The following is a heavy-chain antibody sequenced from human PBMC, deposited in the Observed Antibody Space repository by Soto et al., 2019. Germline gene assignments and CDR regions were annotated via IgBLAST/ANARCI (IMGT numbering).Heavy chain of an antibody. CDR1: GGSISSYY. Sequence: SETVSLTCTVPGGSISSYYWSWIRQRPGKGLEWIGYIYYSGSTNYNPSLKSRVTTSVDTSKNQFSLKLSSVTAADTAVYYCARDQYCISTSCYPYYYYCAMDVWGQGTTVT. CDR3: ARDQYCISTSCYPYYYYCAMDV. V-gene: IGHV4-59*01. CDR2: IYYSGST. D-gene: IGHD2-2*01. J-gene: IGHJ6*02.